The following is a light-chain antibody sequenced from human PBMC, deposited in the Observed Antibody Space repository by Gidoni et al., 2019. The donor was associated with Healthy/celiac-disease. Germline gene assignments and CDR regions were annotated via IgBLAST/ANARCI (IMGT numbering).Light chain of an antibody. V-gene: IGKV3-11*01. CDR1: QSVSSY. Sequence: EIVLTQSPATLSLSPGEIATLSCRDSQSVSSYLAWYQQKPGQAPRLLIYDASNRATGIPARFSGSVSGTDFTLTISSLEPEDFAVYYCQQRSNWPLTFGGGTKVEIK. J-gene: IGKJ4*01. CDR2: DAS. CDR3: QQRSNWPLT.